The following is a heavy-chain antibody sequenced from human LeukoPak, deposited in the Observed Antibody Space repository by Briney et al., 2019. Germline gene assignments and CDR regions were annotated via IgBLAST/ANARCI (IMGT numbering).Heavy chain of an antibody. V-gene: IGHV1-69*01. CDR1: GGTFSSYA. D-gene: IGHD2-8*01. J-gene: IGHJ4*02. CDR2: IIPIFGTA. Sequence: SVKVSCKASGGTFSSYAISWVRQAPGQGLEWMGGIIPIFGTANYAQKFQGRVTITADESTSTAYMELNSLRSEDTAVYYCARADNLMVYATYDYWGQGTLVTVSS. CDR3: ARADNLMVYATYDY.